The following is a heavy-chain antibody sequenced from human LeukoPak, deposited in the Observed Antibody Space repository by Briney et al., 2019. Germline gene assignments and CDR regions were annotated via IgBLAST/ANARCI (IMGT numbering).Heavy chain of an antibody. Sequence: GASVKVSCKASGYTLTSYFIHWVRQAPGQGLEWMGRIIPILGIANYAQKFQGRVTITADKSTSTAYMELSSLRSEDTAVYYCARDLGATEGDDAFDIWGQGTMVTVSS. CDR2: IIPILGIA. CDR3: ARDLGATEGDDAFDI. V-gene: IGHV1-69*04. J-gene: IGHJ3*02. D-gene: IGHD1-26*01. CDR1: GYTLTSYF.